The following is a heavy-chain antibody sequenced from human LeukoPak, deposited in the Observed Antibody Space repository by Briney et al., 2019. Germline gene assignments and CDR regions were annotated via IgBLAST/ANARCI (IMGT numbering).Heavy chain of an antibody. D-gene: IGHD6-13*01. J-gene: IGHJ4*02. CDR2: IGAYNGNT. Sequence: ASVKLSCTASGYTFTSYGISWVRQAPGQGLEWMGWIGAYNGNTNYAQKLQGRVTMTTDTSTSTAYMELRSLRSDDTAVYYCASSETYSSSWYGLDYWGQGTLVTVSS. CDR1: GYTFTSYG. V-gene: IGHV1-18*01. CDR3: ASSETYSSSWYGLDY.